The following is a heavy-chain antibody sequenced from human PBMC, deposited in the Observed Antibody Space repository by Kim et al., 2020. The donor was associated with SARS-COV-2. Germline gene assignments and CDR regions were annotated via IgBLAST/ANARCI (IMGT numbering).Heavy chain of an antibody. V-gene: IGHV4-59*01. CDR3: ARVVPAAMLFNNWFDP. Sequence: SETLSLTCTVSGGSISSYYWSWIRQPPGKGLEWIGYIYYSGSTNYNPSLKSRVTISVDTSKNQFSLKLSSVTAADTAVYYCARVVPAAMLFNNWFDPWGQGTLVTVSS. J-gene: IGHJ5*02. CDR1: GGSISSYY. CDR2: IYYSGST. D-gene: IGHD2-2*01.